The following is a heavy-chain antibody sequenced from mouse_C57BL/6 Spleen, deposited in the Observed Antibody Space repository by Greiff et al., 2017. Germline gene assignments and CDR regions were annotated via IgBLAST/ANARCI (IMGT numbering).Heavy chain of an antibody. Sequence: QVQLQQSGAELVRPGASVTLSCKASGYTFTDYEMHWVKQTPVHGLEWIGAIDPETGGTAYTQKFKGKAILTADKSSSTAYMELRSLTSEDSAVYYCTETAQATSMDYWGQGTSVTVSS. J-gene: IGHJ4*01. CDR3: TETAQATSMDY. V-gene: IGHV1-15*01. CDR2: IDPETGGT. CDR1: GYTFTDYE. D-gene: IGHD3-2*02.